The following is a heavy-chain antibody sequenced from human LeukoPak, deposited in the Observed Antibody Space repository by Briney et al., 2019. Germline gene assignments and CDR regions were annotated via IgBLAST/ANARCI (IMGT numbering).Heavy chain of an antibody. CDR3: ARVRDAANYYDSSGYFDY. D-gene: IGHD3-22*01. CDR2: IYSGGST. J-gene: IGHJ4*02. V-gene: IGHV3-53*01. Sequence: GGFLRLSCAASGFTVSSNYMSWVRQAPGKGLEWVSVIYSGGSTYYADSVKGRFTISRDNSKNTLYLQMNSLRAEDTAVYYCARVRDAANYYDSSGYFDYWGQGTLVTVSS. CDR1: GFTVSSNY.